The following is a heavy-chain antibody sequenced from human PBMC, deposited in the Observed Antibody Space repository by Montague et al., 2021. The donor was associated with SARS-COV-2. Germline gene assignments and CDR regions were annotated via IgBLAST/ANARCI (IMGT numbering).Heavy chain of an antibody. V-gene: IGHV4-61*02. Sequence: TLSLTCTVSIGSISSGSYYWSWIRQPAGKGLEWIGRIYTSGSTNYXPSLKSRVTISVDTSKNQFSLKLSSVTAADTAVYYCARDGYSSGWNGLHWFDPWSQGTLVTVSS. J-gene: IGHJ5*02. CDR1: IGSISSGSYY. CDR3: ARDGYSSGWNGLHWFDP. CDR2: IYTSGST. D-gene: IGHD6-25*01.